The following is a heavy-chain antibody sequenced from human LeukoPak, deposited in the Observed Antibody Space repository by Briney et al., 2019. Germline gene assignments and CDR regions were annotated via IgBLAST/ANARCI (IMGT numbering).Heavy chain of an antibody. CDR2: ISAYNGNT. Sequence: ASVKVSCKASGYTFTSYGISWVRQAPGQGLEWMGWISAYNGNTNYAQKLQGRVTMTTDTSPSTAYMELRSLRSDDTAVYYCARGRTGYSSSWYDYWGQGTLVTVSS. V-gene: IGHV1-18*01. CDR1: GYTFTSYG. CDR3: ARGRTGYSSSWYDY. D-gene: IGHD6-13*01. J-gene: IGHJ4*02.